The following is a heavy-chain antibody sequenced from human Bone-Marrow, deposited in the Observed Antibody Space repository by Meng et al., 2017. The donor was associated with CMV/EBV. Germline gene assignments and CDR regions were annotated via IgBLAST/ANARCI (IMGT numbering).Heavy chain of an antibody. D-gene: IGHD3-3*01. V-gene: IGHV3-73*01. CDR2: IRSKANSYAT. CDR3: SITIFGVVMG. CDR1: GFTFSGSA. Sequence: GESLKISCAASGFTFSGSAMHWVRQASGKGLEWVGRIRSKANSYATAYAASVRGRFTISRDDSKNTAYLQMNSLKTEDTAVYYCSITIFGVVMGWGQGTLVTVSS. J-gene: IGHJ4*02.